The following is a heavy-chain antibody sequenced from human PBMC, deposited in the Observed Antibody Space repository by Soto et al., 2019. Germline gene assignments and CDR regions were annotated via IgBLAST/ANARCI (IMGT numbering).Heavy chain of an antibody. J-gene: IGHJ4*02. V-gene: IGHV3-13*04. CDR2: IGISGDT. D-gene: IGHD2-15*01. Sequence: GGSLRLSCEASGFTFSKFDMHWVRQPTGRGLEWVSTIGISGDTYYAVSVKGRFTISRDNAKNSLSLQMNSLRAGDTALYFCARGQEVGAHFFDSWGQGTQVTVSS. CDR1: GFTFSKFD. CDR3: ARGQEVGAHFFDS.